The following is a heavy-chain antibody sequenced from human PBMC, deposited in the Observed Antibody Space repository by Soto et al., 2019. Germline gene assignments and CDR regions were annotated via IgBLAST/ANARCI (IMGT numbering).Heavy chain of an antibody. J-gene: IGHJ4*02. CDR2: IIPLFGTT. V-gene: IGHV1-69*12. CDR3: ATSPYSYDTSGYLDY. CDR1: GGTFSNYA. Sequence: QVQLVQSGAEVKKPGSSVTVSCRASGGTFSNYAINWVRQAPGQGLEWMAGIIPLFGTTNYAQKFQGRVTITADESTSTAYMDLTSLRSEDTAVFSCATSPYSYDTSGYLDYWGQGTLVTVSS. D-gene: IGHD3-22*01.